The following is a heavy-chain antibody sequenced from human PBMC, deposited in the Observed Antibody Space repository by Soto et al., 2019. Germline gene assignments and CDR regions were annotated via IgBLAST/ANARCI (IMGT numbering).Heavy chain of an antibody. CDR3: VKDESINWYSGHFRH. J-gene: IGHJ1*01. CDR2: INWNSGSI. D-gene: IGHD6-13*01. V-gene: IGHV3-9*01. Sequence: PGGSMRLSCAASGFTLDDYAMHWVRQVPGKGLEWVSGINWNSGSIGYGDSVKGRFAISRDNANNSLHLQMNSLSAEDTAFYYCVKDESINWYSGHFRHWGQGTLVTVSS. CDR1: GFTLDDYA.